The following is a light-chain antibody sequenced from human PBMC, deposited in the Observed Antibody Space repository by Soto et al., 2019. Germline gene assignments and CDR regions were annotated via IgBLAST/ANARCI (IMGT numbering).Light chain of an antibody. V-gene: IGLV2-14*03. J-gene: IGLJ1*01. CDR2: DVV. Sequence: SVLTQPASVSGSPGQSITISCTGTSIDVGGFNSVSWYQLRPGTAPKLILYDVVDRPSGVSYRFSGSKSGNTASLTISGLQAADEADYFCSSYTSTMTNVFGSGTKVTVL. CDR1: SIDVGGFNS. CDR3: SSYTSTMTNV.